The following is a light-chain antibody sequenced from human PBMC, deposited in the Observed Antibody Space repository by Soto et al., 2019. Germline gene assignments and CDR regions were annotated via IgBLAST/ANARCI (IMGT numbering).Light chain of an antibody. CDR1: SSNIGNNP. Sequence: QSVLTQPPSASGTPGQRVTISCSGSSSNIGNNPVNWYQQLPGTAPKLLIYTSNQRPSGVPDRFSGSKSGTSASLAISGLQSEDEADYYCAAWDDTLNGYVFGPGTKVTVL. J-gene: IGLJ1*01. V-gene: IGLV1-44*01. CDR3: AAWDDTLNGYV. CDR2: TSN.